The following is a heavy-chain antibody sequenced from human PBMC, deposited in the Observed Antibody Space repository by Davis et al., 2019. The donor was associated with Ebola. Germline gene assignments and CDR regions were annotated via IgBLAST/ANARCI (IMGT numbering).Heavy chain of an antibody. CDR1: AGSFSDYY. J-gene: IGHJ4*02. D-gene: IGHD4-17*01. CDR2: IYYSGST. V-gene: IGHV4-59*01. CDR3: ARGSTVTTDY. Sequence: GSLRLSCAVYAGSFSDYYWSWIRQPPGKGLEWIGYIYYSGSTNYNPSLKSRVTISVDTSKNQFSLKLSSVTAADTAVYYCARGSTVTTDYWGQGTLVTVSS.